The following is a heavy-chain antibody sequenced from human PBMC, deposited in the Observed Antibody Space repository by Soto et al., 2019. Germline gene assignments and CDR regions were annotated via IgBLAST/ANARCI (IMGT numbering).Heavy chain of an antibody. V-gene: IGHV4-31*03. D-gene: IGHD3-10*01. CDR1: GGSISSGGYY. Sequence: ASETLSLTCTVSGGSISSGGYYWSWIRQHPGKGLEWIGYIYYSGSTYYNPSLKSRVTISVDTSKNQFSLKLSSVTAADTAVYYCARVVVRGVIPDYWGQGTLVTVSS. CDR3: ARVVVRGVIPDY. CDR2: IYYSGST. J-gene: IGHJ4*02.